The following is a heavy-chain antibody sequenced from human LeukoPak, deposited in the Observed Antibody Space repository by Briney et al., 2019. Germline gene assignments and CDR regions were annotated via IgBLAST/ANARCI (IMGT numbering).Heavy chain of an antibody. J-gene: IGHJ4*02. CDR1: SGSISRYY. V-gene: IGHV4-59*08. Sequence: SETLSLTCTVSSGSISRYYWSWIRHSPGKGLEWIGYIYYSGSTNYNPSLKSRVTISVDTSKNQFSLKLSSVTAADTAVYYCARHDMYAAGGGLDYFDYWGQGTLVTVSS. CDR2: IYYSGST. D-gene: IGHD2-8*01. CDR3: ARHDMYAAGGGLDYFDY.